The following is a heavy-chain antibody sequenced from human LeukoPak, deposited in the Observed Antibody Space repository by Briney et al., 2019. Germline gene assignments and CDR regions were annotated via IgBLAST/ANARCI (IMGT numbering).Heavy chain of an antibody. CDR1: GFTFSSYG. J-gene: IGHJ6*03. D-gene: IGHD2/OR15-2a*01. CDR3: AKVIYMDV. Sequence: GGSLRLSCAVSGFTFSSYGMHWVRQAPGKGLEWVAFIRYHGSDKYYADSVKGRFTISRDNSKNTLYLQMNSLRVEDTAVYYCAKVIYMDVWGKGTTVTLS. V-gene: IGHV3-30*02. CDR2: IRYHGSDK.